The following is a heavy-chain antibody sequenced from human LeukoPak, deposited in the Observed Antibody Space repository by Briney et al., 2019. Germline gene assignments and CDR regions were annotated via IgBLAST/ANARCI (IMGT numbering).Heavy chain of an antibody. CDR2: INPNSGGT. D-gene: IGHD6-6*01. J-gene: IGHJ6*03. CDR1: GYTFTGYY. CDR3: ARDRGSSAGGYYYYYYYMDV. Sequence: ASVKVSCKASGYTFTGYYMHWVRQAPGQGLEWMGWINPNSGGTNYAQKFQGRVTMTRDTSISTAYMELSRLSSDDTAVYYCARDRGSSAGGYYYYYYYMDVWGKGTTVTVSS. V-gene: IGHV1-2*02.